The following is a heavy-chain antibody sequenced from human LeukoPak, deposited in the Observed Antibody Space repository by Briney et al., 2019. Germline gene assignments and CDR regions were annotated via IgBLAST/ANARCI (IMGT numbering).Heavy chain of an antibody. V-gene: IGHV3-7*01. CDR2: IKQDGSEK. D-gene: IGHD1-26*01. J-gene: IGHJ5*02. CDR3: AGARGWEFSS. Sequence: GGSLRLSCAASGFSFSSYWMGWVRQAPGMGLEWVATIKQDGSEKYYLDSVKGRFTISRDNAKNSLFLQMNSLRAEDTAVYYCAGARGWEFSSWGQGTLVTVSS. CDR1: GFSFSSYW.